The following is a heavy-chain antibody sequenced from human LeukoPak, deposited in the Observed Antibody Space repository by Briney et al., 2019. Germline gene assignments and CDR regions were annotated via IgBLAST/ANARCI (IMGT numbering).Heavy chain of an antibody. CDR3: ARDRYYYDSSGSPFDY. Sequence: PSETLSLTCSVSDDSITMYYWSWIRQPAGKGLEWIGRIYMSGSTNYNPSLKSRVTMSVDTSKNQFSLKLSSVTAADTAVYYCARDRYYYDSSGSPFDYWGQGTLVTVSS. J-gene: IGHJ4*02. V-gene: IGHV4-4*07. D-gene: IGHD3-22*01. CDR2: IYMSGST. CDR1: DDSITMYY.